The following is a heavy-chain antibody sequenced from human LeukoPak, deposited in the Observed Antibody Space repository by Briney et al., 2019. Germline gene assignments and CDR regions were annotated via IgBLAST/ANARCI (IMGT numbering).Heavy chain of an antibody. CDR3: AKRRDVYNFVDY. Sequence: GGSLRLSCAASGFTFSHYGMYWVRQAPGKGLEWVTLISYDGSNKYYADSVKGRFTISRDNSKNTLFLQMNSLRAEDTAVYYCAKRRDVYNFVDYRGQGTLVTVSS. CDR2: ISYDGSNK. J-gene: IGHJ4*02. V-gene: IGHV3-30*18. D-gene: IGHD5-24*01. CDR1: GFTFSHYG.